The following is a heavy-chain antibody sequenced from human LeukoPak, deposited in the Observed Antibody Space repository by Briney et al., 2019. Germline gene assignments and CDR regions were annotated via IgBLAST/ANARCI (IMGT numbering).Heavy chain of an antibody. CDR3: ARVTIAAAGLEYFQH. CDR1: GFTFSNAW. D-gene: IGHD6-13*01. Sequence: GGSLRLSCAASGFTFSNAWMSWVRQAPGKGLEWVANIRHDGSEKYYEDSVKGRFTISRDNAKNSLYLQMNSLRAEDTAVYYCARVTIAAAGLEYFQHWGQGTLVTVSS. V-gene: IGHV3-7*01. J-gene: IGHJ1*01. CDR2: IRHDGSEK.